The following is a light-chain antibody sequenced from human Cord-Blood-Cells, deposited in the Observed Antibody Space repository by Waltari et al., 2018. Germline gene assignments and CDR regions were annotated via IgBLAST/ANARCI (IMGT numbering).Light chain of an antibody. CDR3: QQRSNWPPMYT. J-gene: IGKJ2*01. Sequence: EIVLTQSPATLFLSPGERATPSSRASQSVSSYLAWYQQKPGQAPRLLIYDASNRATGIPARFSGSGSGTDFTLTISSLEPEDFAVYYCQQRSNWPPMYTFGQGTKLEIK. V-gene: IGKV3-11*01. CDR1: QSVSSY. CDR2: DAS.